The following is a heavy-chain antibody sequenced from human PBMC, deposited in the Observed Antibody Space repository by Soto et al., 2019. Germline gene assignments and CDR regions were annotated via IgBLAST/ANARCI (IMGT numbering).Heavy chain of an antibody. CDR1: GFTFSSYA. Sequence: GGSLRLSCAASGFTFSSYAMSWVRQAPGKGLEWVSAISGGGGSTYYADSVKGRFTISRDNSKNTLYLQMNSLRAEDTAVYYCATDRRYSSRYYYGMDVWGQGTTVTVSS. J-gene: IGHJ6*02. CDR3: ATDRRYSSRYYYGMDV. D-gene: IGHD6-19*01. V-gene: IGHV3-23*01. CDR2: ISGGGGST.